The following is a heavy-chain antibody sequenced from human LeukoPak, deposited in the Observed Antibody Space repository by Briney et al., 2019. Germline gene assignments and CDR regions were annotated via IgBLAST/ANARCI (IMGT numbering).Heavy chain of an antibody. D-gene: IGHD6-13*01. CDR1: GFTFSSYA. CDR3: AKGGCSSSWYRRSCYGMDV. Sequence: PGGSLRLSCAASGFTFSSYAMSWVRQAPEKGLEWVSAISGSGGSTYYADSVKGRFTISRDNSKNTLYLQMNSLRAEDTAVYYCAKGGCSSSWYRRSCYGMDVWGQGTTVTVSS. J-gene: IGHJ6*02. CDR2: ISGSGGST. V-gene: IGHV3-23*01.